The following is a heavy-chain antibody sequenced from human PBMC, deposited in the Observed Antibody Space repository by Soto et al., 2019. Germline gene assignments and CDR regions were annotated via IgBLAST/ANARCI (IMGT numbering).Heavy chain of an antibody. CDR2: IYYSGST. J-gene: IGHJ4*02. V-gene: IGHV4-30-4*01. CDR3: EAVVVGDTYDY. Sequence: SETLSLTCTVSGGSISSGDYYWSWIRQPPGKGLEWIGYIYYSGSTYYNPSLKSRVTISVDTSKNQFSLKLSSVTAADTAVYYCEAVVVGDTYDYWGQGTLVTVSS. CDR1: GGSISSGDYY. D-gene: IGHD1-26*01.